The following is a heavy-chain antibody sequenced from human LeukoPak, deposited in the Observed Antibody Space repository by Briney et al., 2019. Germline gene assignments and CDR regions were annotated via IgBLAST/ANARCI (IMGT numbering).Heavy chain of an antibody. CDR1: GFTFSSYA. CDR2: ISGSGGST. V-gene: IGHV3-23*01. J-gene: IGHJ4*02. D-gene: IGHD2-15*01. CDR3: AKPRYCSGGSCYSVFDY. Sequence: GGSLRLSCAASGFTFSSYAMSWVRQAPGKGLEWVSAISGSGGSTYYADSVKGRFTISRDNSKNTLYLQMNILRAEDTAVYYCAKPRYCSGGSCYSVFDYWGQGTLVTVSS.